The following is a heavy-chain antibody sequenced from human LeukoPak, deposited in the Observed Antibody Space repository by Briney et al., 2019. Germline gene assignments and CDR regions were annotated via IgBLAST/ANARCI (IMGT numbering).Heavy chain of an antibody. D-gene: IGHD2-15*01. Sequence: GGSLRLSCAASGFTFSEYYMSWIRQAPGKGLEWVSYISSSGITIYYADSVKGRFTISRENAKNSLYMQMNSLRAEDTAAYYCARDPLRYCSGGSCYPFDYWGQGTLVTVSS. CDR3: ARDPLRYCSGGSCYPFDY. CDR2: ISSSGITI. J-gene: IGHJ4*02. V-gene: IGHV3-11*04. CDR1: GFTFSEYY.